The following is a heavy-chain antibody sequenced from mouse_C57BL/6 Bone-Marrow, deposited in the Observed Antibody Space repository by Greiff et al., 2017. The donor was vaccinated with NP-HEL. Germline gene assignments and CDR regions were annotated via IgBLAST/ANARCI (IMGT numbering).Heavy chain of an antibody. Sequence: QVHVKQSGPELVKPGASVKISCKASGYSFTSYYIHWVKQRPGQGLEWIGWIYPGSGNTKYNEKFKGKATLTADTSSSTAYMQLSSLTSEDSAVYYCASPPLREYYYFDYWGQGTTLTVSS. D-gene: IGHD1-1*01. CDR3: ASPPLREYYYFDY. CDR2: IYPGSGNT. V-gene: IGHV1-66*01. CDR1: GYSFTSYY. J-gene: IGHJ2*01.